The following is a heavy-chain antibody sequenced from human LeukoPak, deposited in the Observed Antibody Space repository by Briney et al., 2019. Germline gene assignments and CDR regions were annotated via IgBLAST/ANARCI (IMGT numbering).Heavy chain of an antibody. V-gene: IGHV1-18*01. J-gene: IGHJ4*02. D-gene: IGHD3-22*01. Sequence: ASVKVSCKASGGTFSSYAISWVRQAPGQGLEWMGWISAYNGNTNYAQKLQGRVTMTTDTSTSTAYMELRSLRSDDTAVYYCARDRRPRYYDSSGYLGAFDYWGQGTLVTVSS. CDR2: ISAYNGNT. CDR1: GGTFSSYA. CDR3: ARDRRPRYYDSSGYLGAFDY.